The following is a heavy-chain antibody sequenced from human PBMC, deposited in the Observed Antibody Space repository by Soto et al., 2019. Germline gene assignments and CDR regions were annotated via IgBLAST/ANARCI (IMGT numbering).Heavy chain of an antibody. V-gene: IGHV3-7*01. Sequence: GGSLRLSCAVSGFTFSSYWMSWVRQAPWKGLECVANIKQDGSEKYYVDSVKGRFTISRDNAKNSLYLQMNSLRAEDTAVYYCARDLQRITMVRGVITEPHYGMDVWGQGTTVTVSS. CDR1: GFTFSSYW. J-gene: IGHJ6*02. CDR3: ARDLQRITMVRGVITEPHYGMDV. CDR2: IKQDGSEK. D-gene: IGHD3-10*01.